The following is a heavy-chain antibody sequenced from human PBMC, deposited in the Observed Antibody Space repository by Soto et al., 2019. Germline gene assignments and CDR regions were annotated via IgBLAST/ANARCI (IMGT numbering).Heavy chain of an antibody. D-gene: IGHD2-2*01. CDR2: ISGSGGST. V-gene: IGHV3-23*01. Sequence: GGSLRLSCAASGFTFSSYAMSWVRQAPGKGLEWVSAISGSGGSTYYADSVKGRFTISRDNSKYTLYLQMNSLRAEYTAVYYCAKMAGHFVVVPAATKYYYYYYMDVWGKGTTVTVSS. CDR1: GFTFSSYA. CDR3: AKMAGHFVVVPAATKYYYYYYMDV. J-gene: IGHJ6*03.